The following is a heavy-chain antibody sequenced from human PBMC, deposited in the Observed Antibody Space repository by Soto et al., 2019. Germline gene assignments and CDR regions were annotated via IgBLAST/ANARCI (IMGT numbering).Heavy chain of an antibody. CDR1: GFTFSSYG. D-gene: IGHD1-26*01. CDR3: ARDRSGSYKDLDY. Sequence: GGSLRLSCAASGFTFSSYGMHWVRQAPGKGLEWVAVIWYDGSNKYYADSVKGRFTISRDNSKNTLYLQMNSLRAEYTAVYYCARDRSGSYKDLDYWGQGTLVTVSS. V-gene: IGHV3-33*01. J-gene: IGHJ4*02. CDR2: IWYDGSNK.